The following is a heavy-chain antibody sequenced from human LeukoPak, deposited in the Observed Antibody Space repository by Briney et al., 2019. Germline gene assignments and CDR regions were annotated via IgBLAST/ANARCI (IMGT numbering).Heavy chain of an antibody. Sequence: SETLSLTCTVSGGYITSSSYWWGWFRQPPGKGLEWIGSIYYSGTTSYSGTTSYTPSVKSRVTISVDTSKKQLSLKSNSVTAADTAIYYCARLPGSHYSVDYWGQGTLVTVSS. CDR3: ARLPGSHYSVDY. V-gene: IGHV4-39*01. CDR1: GGYITSSSYW. D-gene: IGHD4-11*01. J-gene: IGHJ4*02. CDR2: IYYSGTT.